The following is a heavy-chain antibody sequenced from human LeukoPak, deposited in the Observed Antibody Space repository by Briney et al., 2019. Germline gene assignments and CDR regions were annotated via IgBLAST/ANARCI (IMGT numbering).Heavy chain of an antibody. Sequence: GSLRLSCAASRFTFSSYEMNWVRQAPGKGLEWVSYISGSGINHYADSVKGRFTISRDNAKNSLYLQMNSLRVEDTAVYYCAREDTGVAFDIWGQGTTVTV. CDR2: ISGSGIN. D-gene: IGHD2-8*01. CDR1: RFTFSSYE. CDR3: AREDTGVAFDI. V-gene: IGHV3-48*03. J-gene: IGHJ3*02.